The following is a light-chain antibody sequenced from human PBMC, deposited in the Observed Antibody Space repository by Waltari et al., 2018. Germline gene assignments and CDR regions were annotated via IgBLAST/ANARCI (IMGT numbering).Light chain of an antibody. CDR3: QQSYSPLT. Sequence: QMTQSPSTLSASVGDIVTITCRASESISTYLNWYQQKPRKAPHRLIYGASSLQSGVPSRFSGSGSGTDFTLTISSLQPEDFATYYCQQSYSPLTFGGGTKVEIK. CDR2: GAS. CDR1: ESISTY. V-gene: IGKV1-39*01. J-gene: IGKJ4*01.